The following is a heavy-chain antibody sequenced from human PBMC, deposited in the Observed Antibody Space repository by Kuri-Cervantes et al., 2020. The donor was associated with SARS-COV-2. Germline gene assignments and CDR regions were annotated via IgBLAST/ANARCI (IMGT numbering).Heavy chain of an antibody. CDR1: GFTFSSYS. D-gene: IGHD2-15*01. CDR2: ISSSSSYI. Sequence: GGSLRLSCAASGFTFSSYSMNWVRQAPGKGLEWVSSISSSSSYIYYADSVKGRFTISRDNAKNSLYLQMNSLRAEDTAVYYCARGGYCSGGSCYSVYYYYYYSMDVWGQGTTVTVSS. J-gene: IGHJ6*02. V-gene: IGHV3-21*01. CDR3: ARGGYCSGGSCYSVYYYYYYSMDV.